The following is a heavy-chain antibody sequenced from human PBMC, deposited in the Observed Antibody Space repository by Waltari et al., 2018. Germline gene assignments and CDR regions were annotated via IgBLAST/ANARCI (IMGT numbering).Heavy chain of an antibody. V-gene: IGHV3-74*01. CDR3: ARAGSSWYGGYYFDY. Sequence: EVQLVESGGGLVQPGGSLRLSCAASGFTFSSYWMLWVRHAPGKGLVWVSRMNTDGSSTSYADSVKGRFTISRDNAKNTLYLQMNSLRAEDTAVYYCARAGSSWYGGYYFDYWGQGTLVTVSS. CDR1: GFTFSSYW. CDR2: MNTDGSST. D-gene: IGHD6-13*01. J-gene: IGHJ4*02.